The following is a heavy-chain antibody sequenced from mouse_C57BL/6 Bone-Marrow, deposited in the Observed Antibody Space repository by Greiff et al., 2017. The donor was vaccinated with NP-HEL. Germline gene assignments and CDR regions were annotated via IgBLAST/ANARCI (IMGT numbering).Heavy chain of an antibody. Sequence: QVQLKESGAELARPGASVKMSCKASGYTFTSYTMHWVKQRPGQGLEWIGYINPSSGDTKYNQKFKDKATLTADKSSSTAYMHLSSLTSEDSAVYYCALRRGLDYWGRGTTLTVSS. V-gene: IGHV1-4*01. CDR2: INPSSGDT. J-gene: IGHJ2*01. D-gene: IGHD1-2*01. CDR1: GYTFTSYT. CDR3: ALRRGLDY.